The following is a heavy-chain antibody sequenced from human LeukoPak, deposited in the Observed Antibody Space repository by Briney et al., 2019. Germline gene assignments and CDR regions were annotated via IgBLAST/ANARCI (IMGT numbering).Heavy chain of an antibody. CDR3: ARDVGLYSSSSPPFDS. CDR1: GGTFSSYA. J-gene: IGHJ4*02. Sequence: SVKVSCKASGGTFSSYAISWVRQAPGQGLEWMGGIIPIFGTANYAQKFQDRVTMPIDTSTNTAYMDLRSLRSDDTAVYYCARDVGLYSSSSPPFDSWGQGTLVIVSS. V-gene: IGHV1-69*05. CDR2: IIPIFGTA. D-gene: IGHD6-6*01.